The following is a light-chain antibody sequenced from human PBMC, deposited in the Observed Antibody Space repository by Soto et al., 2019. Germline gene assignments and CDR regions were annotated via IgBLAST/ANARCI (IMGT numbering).Light chain of an antibody. CDR2: EVS. CDR3: TSYTSRNSYV. V-gene: IGLV2-14*01. Sequence: QSALTQPASVSGSLGQSITISCTGSTSDVGRYNYVSWYQQHPGKAPKLLIFEVSHRPSGVSNRFSGSKSGNTASLAISGLRAEDEADYYCTSYTSRNSYVFGTGTKVTVL. J-gene: IGLJ1*01. CDR1: TSDVGRYNY.